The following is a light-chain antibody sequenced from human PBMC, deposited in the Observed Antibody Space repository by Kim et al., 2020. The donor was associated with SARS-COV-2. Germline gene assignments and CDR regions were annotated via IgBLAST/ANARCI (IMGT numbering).Light chain of an antibody. Sequence: SPGERATVSCRASQSVSSSYFAWYQQKPGQAPRLLIYGASTRAAGIPDRFSGSGSGTDFTLTISRLEPEDFAVYYCQQYGSSPLYTFGQGTKLEIK. CDR2: GAS. CDR1: QSVSSSY. V-gene: IGKV3-20*01. CDR3: QQYGSSPLYT. J-gene: IGKJ2*01.